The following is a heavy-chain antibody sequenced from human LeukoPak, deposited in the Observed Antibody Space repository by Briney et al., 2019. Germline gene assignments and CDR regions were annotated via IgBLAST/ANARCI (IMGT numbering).Heavy chain of an antibody. Sequence: SETLSLTCTISGDSISSSSYYWGWIRQPPGKGLEWIGSIYYSGSTYYNPSLKSRVTISVDTSKNQFSLKLSSVTAADTAVYFCARGPLNYDFWSGYYDTWFDPWGQGTLVTVSS. CDR3: ARGPLNYDFWSGYYDTWFDP. V-gene: IGHV4-39*07. D-gene: IGHD3-3*01. J-gene: IGHJ5*02. CDR1: GDSISSSSYY. CDR2: IYYSGST.